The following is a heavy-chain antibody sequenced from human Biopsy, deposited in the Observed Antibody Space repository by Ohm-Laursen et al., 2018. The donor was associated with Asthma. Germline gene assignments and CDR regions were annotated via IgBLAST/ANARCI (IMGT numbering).Heavy chain of an antibody. D-gene: IGHD7-27*01. V-gene: IGHV4-39*01. J-gene: IGHJ4*02. Sequence: SETLSLTCLVSGGSIGRGGYYWGWIRQPPGKGLEWMGSISYTGSAYHNPSLKSRVTISVDTSKNHFSLKLSSVTAADTAVYYCARHWDWGSFFDYWGQGTPVTVSS. CDR3: ARHWDWGSFFDY. CDR1: GGSIGRGGYY. CDR2: ISYTGSA.